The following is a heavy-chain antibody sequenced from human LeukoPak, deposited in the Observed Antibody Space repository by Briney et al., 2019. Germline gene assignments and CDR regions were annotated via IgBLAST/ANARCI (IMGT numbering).Heavy chain of an antibody. D-gene: IGHD6-6*01. J-gene: IGHJ4*02. CDR2: IYSGGST. V-gene: IGHV3-53*01. CDR1: GFTVNSNY. CDR3: ARGFGSSSSGDYFDY. Sequence: PGGSLRLSCAASGFTVNSNYMSWVRQAPGKGLEWVSVIYSGGSTYYADSVKGRFTISRDNSKNTLYLQMNSLRAEDTAVYYCARGFGSSSSGDYFDYWGQGTLVTVSS.